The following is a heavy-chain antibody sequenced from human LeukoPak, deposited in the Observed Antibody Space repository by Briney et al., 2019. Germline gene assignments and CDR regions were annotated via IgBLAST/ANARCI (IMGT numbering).Heavy chain of an antibody. J-gene: IGHJ4*02. CDR2: INHSGST. Sequence: SETLSLTCAVYGGSFSGYYWSWIRQPPGKGLEWIGEINHSGSTNYNPSLKSRVTISVDTSKDQFSLKLSSVTAADTAVYYCARDYCSSTSCPGVFDYWGQGTLVTVSS. CDR3: ARDYCSSTSCPGVFDY. V-gene: IGHV4-34*01. CDR1: GGSFSGYY. D-gene: IGHD2-2*01.